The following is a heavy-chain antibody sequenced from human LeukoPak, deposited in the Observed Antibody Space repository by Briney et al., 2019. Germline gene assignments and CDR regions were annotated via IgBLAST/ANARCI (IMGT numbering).Heavy chain of an antibody. J-gene: IGHJ6*03. V-gene: IGHV1-58*01. D-gene: IGHD3-10*01. CDR2: IVVGSGNT. CDR1: GFTFTSSA. Sequence: VASVKVSCKASGFTFTSSAVQWVRQARGQRLEWIGWIVVGSGNTNYAQKFQERVTITRDMSTSTAYMELSSLRSEDTAVYYCAADPLYYAYYYMDVWGKGTTVTVSS. CDR3: AADPLYYAYYYMDV.